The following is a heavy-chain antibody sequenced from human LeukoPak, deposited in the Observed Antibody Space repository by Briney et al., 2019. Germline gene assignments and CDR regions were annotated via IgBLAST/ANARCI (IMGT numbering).Heavy chain of an antibody. CDR3: ARSYYDILGAFDY. V-gene: IGHV1-69*13. D-gene: IGHD3-9*01. CDR1: GGTFSSYA. Sequence: SVKVSCKASGGTFSSYAISWVRQAPGQGLEWMGGIIPIFGTANYAQKFQGRVTITADESTSTAYMELSSPRSEDTAVYYCARSYYDILGAFDYWGQGTLVTVSS. J-gene: IGHJ4*02. CDR2: IIPIFGTA.